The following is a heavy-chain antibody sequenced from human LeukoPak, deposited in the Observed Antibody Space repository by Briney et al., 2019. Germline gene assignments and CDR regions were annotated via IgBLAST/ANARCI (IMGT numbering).Heavy chain of an antibody. CDR3: ARDNPPDY. CDR1: GFTFSSSW. CDR2: IKQDGSEK. J-gene: IGHJ4*02. Sequence: GGSLRLSCVASGFTFSSSWMSWVRQAPGKGLEWVANIKQDGSEKSYVESMRGRFTISRDNAKNSLYLQLNSLRAEDTALYYCARDNPPDYWGQGTLVTVSS. V-gene: IGHV3-7*03.